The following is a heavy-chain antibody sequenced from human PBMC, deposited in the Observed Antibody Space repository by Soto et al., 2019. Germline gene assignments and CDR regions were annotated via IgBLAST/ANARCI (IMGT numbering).Heavy chain of an antibody. V-gene: IGHV3-23*01. CDR2: ISGSGGST. Sequence: TGGPLRLSCAASGCTFSSYARSWVRQAPGKGLEWVPAISGSGGSTYYADSVKGRFTISRDNSKNTLYLQMNSLRAEDTAVYYCAKDRVHGGLNNAGTGDYWGQGTLVTVSS. J-gene: IGHJ4*02. CDR3: AKDRVHGGLNNAGTGDY. CDR1: GCTFSSYA. D-gene: IGHD6-13*01.